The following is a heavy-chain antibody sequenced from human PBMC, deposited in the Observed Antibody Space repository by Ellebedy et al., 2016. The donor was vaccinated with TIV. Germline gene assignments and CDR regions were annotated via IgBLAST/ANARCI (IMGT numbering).Heavy chain of an antibody. Sequence: GGSLRLSXKGSGYSFTSYWIGWVRQVPGKGLEWMGIIYPGDSDTRYSPSFQGQVTISADKSISTAYLQWSSLKASDTAMYYCARLDLGRRGVIITHELDYWGQGTLVTVSS. V-gene: IGHV5-51*01. D-gene: IGHD3-10*01. CDR1: GYSFTSYW. CDR2: IYPGDSDT. CDR3: ARLDLGRRGVIITHELDY. J-gene: IGHJ4*02.